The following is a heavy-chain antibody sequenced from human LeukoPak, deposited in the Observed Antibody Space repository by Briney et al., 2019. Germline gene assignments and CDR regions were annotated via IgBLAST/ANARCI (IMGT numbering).Heavy chain of an antibody. CDR2: INHSGST. V-gene: IGHV4-34*01. Sequence: SETLSLTCAVYGGSFSGYYWSWIRQPPGKGLEWIGEINHSGSTNYNPSLKSRVTISVDTSKNQFSLKLSSVTAADTAVYYCARLEWELQRYYYYYYMDVWGKGTTVTVSS. J-gene: IGHJ6*03. CDR3: ARLEWELQRYYYYYYMDV. CDR1: GGSFSGYY. D-gene: IGHD1-26*01.